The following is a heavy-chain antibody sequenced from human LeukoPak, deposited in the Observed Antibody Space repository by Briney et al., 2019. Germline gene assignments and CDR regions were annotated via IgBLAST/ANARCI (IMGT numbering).Heavy chain of an antibody. J-gene: IGHJ4*02. CDR1: GFSLSTGGVC. V-gene: IGHV2-70*11. Sequence: SGPTLVNPTQTLTLTCTFSGFSLSTGGVCVNWIRQPPGKALEWLARIDWDDDKYFDTSLKTRLTISKDTSKNQVVLRMTNMDPGDTATYYCARMGCGSYPNYFDFWGQGVLVTVSS. CDR3: ARMGCGSYPNYFDF. D-gene: IGHD3-16*02. CDR2: IDWDDDK.